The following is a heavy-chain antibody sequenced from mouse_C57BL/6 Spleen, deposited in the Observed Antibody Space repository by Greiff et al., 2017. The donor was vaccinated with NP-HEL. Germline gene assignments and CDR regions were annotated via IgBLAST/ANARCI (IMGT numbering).Heavy chain of an antibody. J-gene: IGHJ2*01. Sequence: QVQLQQPGAELVKPGASVTLSCKASGYTFTGYEMHWVKQTPGQGLEWIGSINPRNGGTNYNEKFKSKATLTVDKSSSTAYMQLSSLTSEDSAVYYCARRVYYYGSGIYYFDYWGQGTTLTVSS. D-gene: IGHD1-1*01. CDR2: INPRNGGT. CDR3: ARRVYYYGSGIYYFDY. V-gene: IGHV1-53*01. CDR1: GYTFTGYE.